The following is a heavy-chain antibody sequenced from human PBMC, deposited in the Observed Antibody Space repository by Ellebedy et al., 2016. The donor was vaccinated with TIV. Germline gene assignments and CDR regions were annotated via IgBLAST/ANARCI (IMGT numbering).Heavy chain of an antibody. CDR3: ARHENQRDKTGWGFDF. CDR2: ADYAGRA. CDR1: GDSVSRPNSW. Sequence: MPSETLSLTCSVSGDSVSRPNSWWVWIRPPPGKGLQWLGSADYAGRAYYNPSLNIRVTVSVDTSRNQFSLWLRSVTAADSAVFYCARHENQRDKTGWGFDFWGQGTVVTVSS. D-gene: IGHD3-9*01. J-gene: IGHJ4*02. V-gene: IGHV4-39*01.